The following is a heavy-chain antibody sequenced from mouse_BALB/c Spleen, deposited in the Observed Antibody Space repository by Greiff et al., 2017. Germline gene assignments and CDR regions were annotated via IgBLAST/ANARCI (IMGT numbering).Heavy chain of an antibody. Sequence: EVKLMESGGGLVKPGGSLKLSCAASGFAFSSYDMSWVRQTPEKRLEWVAYISSGGGSTYYPDTVKGRFTISRDNAKNTLYLQMSSLKSEDTAMYYCASQILYYYYFDYWGQGTTLTVSS. CDR1: GFAFSSYD. CDR3: ASQILYYYYFDY. CDR2: ISSGGGST. J-gene: IGHJ2*01. V-gene: IGHV5-12-1*01. D-gene: IGHD1-1*01.